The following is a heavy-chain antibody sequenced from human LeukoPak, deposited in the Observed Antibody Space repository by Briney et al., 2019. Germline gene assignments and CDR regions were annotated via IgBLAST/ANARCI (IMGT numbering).Heavy chain of an antibody. CDR3: ARQPSIAAAGNWYFDL. D-gene: IGHD6-13*01. Sequence: GESLKISCKGSGYSFTSYWIGWVRQMPRKGLEWMGIIYPGDSDTRYSPSFQGQVTISADKSISTAYLQWSSLKASDTAMYYCARQPSIAAAGNWYFDLWGRGTLVTVSS. CDR1: GYSFTSYW. J-gene: IGHJ2*01. CDR2: IYPGDSDT. V-gene: IGHV5-51*01.